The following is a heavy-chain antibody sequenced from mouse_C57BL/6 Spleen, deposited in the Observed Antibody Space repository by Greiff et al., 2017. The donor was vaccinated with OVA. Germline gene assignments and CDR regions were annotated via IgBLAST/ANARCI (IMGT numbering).Heavy chain of an antibody. CDR1: GYTFTSYW. D-gene: IGHD3-2*02. Sequence: VQLQQSGAELVKPGASVKLSCKASGYTFTSYWMQWVKQRPGQGLEWIGEIDPSDSYTNYNQKFKGKATFTVDTSSSTAYMQLSSLSSEDSAVYYCARGEDAGYRSMDYWGQGTSVTVSS. J-gene: IGHJ4*01. CDR2: IDPSDSYT. CDR3: ARGEDAGYRSMDY. V-gene: IGHV1-50*01.